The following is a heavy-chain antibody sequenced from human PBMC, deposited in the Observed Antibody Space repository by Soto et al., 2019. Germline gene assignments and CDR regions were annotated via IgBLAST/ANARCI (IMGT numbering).Heavy chain of an antibody. CDR1: GGTLNSYT. Sequence: QVQLVQSGAEVKKPGSSVRVSCKASGGTLNSYTISWVRQAPGQGLEWMGGIIPVFGTTDYAQKFQGRVTITADQATGTAYLDLVSLRSEDTAIYYFSISNSYGRGDFWGQGTLVTVSS. CDR3: SISNSYGRGDF. V-gene: IGHV1-69*01. J-gene: IGHJ4*02. CDR2: IIPVFGTT. D-gene: IGHD4-17*01.